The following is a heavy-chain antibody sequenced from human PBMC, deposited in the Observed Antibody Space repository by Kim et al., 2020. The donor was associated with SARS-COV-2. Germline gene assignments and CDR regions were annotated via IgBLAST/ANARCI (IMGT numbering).Heavy chain of an antibody. J-gene: IGHJ6*02. CDR1: GDSVSSNSAA. V-gene: IGHV6-1*01. Sequence: SQTLSLTCAISGDSVSSNSAAWNWIRQSPSRGLEWLGRTYYRSKWYNDYAVSVKSRITINPDTSKNQFSLQLNSVTPEDTAVYYCARWAIVHSMTTVTTGFYGMDVWGQGTTVTVSS. CDR2: TYYRSKWYN. D-gene: IGHD4-17*01. CDR3: ARWAIVHSMTTVTTGFYGMDV.